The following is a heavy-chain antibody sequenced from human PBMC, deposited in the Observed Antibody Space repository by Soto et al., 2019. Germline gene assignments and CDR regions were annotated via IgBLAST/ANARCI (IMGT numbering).Heavy chain of an antibody. D-gene: IGHD4-17*01. CDR1: GFTFRSYT. CDR2: IIGGYGDT. V-gene: IGHV3-23*01. J-gene: IGHJ4*01. Sequence: EVQLLESGGDLVQPGGSLRLSCAASGFTFRSYTMSWVRQAPGKGLEWVSSIIGGYGDTFSADSVTGRFTISRDISKSTLYLQMNGLRVEDTAIYYCAKDKEPDGAWDIDYWGHGTLVTVSS. CDR3: AKDKEPDGAWDIDY.